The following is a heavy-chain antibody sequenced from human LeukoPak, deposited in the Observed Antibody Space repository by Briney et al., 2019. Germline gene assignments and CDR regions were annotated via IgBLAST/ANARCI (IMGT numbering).Heavy chain of an antibody. V-gene: IGHV1-8*01. CDR3: ARGPTLVRGVIMPDSVGGMDV. CDR2: MNPNSGNT. J-gene: IGHJ6*02. CDR1: GFTFTSYD. Sequence: GASVKVSCKASGFTFTSYDTNWVRQAPGQGLEWMGWMNPNSGNTRYAQKVQGRITMTRDTSISTAYMELSSLRSEDTAVYYCARGPTLVRGVIMPDSVGGMDVWGQGTTVTVSS. D-gene: IGHD3-10*01.